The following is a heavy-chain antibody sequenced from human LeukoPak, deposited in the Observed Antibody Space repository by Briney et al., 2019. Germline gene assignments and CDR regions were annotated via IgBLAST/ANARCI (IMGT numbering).Heavy chain of an antibody. J-gene: IGHJ4*02. CDR3: ARDRTRETFDY. CDR2: ISSGGNTV. V-gene: IGHV3-11*04. Sequence: GGSLRLSCAASGFTFSDYYMSWIRQAPGKGLEWVSFISSGGNTVNYADSMKGRFTISRDNAKNSLYLQMNSLRAEDTAVYYCARDRTRETFDYWGRGTLVTVSS. D-gene: IGHD1-1*01. CDR1: GFTFSDYY.